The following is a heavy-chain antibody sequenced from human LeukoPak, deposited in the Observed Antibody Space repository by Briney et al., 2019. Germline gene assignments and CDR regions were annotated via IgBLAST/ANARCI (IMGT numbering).Heavy chain of an antibody. Sequence: PTGGSLRLSCAASGFTFSSYAMHWVRQAPGKGLEWVAIIWYDGSNKYYADSVKGRLTVSRDNSKNTLYLQMNSLRAEDTAVYYCARDSVGFDYWGQGTLVSVSS. CDR2: IWYDGSNK. CDR1: GFTFSSYA. V-gene: IGHV3-33*01. CDR3: ARDSVGFDY. D-gene: IGHD4-23*01. J-gene: IGHJ4*02.